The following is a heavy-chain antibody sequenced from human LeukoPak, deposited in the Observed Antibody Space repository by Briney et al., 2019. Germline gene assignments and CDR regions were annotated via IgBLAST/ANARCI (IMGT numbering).Heavy chain of an antibody. D-gene: IGHD3-9*01. J-gene: IGHJ6*03. CDR2: ISSGSSYI. Sequence: LSLTCAVYGGSFGGYYWSRIRQPPGKGLEWVSSISSGSSYIYYADSVKGRFTISRDNSKNTLYLQMNSLRAEDTAVYYCAKGDILTGYYLYYYYYYMDVWGKGTTVTVSS. V-gene: IGHV3-11*05. CDR3: AKGDILTGYYLYYYYYYMDV. CDR1: GGSFGGYY.